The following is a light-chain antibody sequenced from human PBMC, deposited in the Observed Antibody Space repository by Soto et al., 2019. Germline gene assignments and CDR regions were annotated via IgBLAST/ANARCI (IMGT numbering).Light chain of an antibody. CDR3: QQYNNWPTWT. J-gene: IGKJ1*01. CDR1: QSVGSN. Sequence: EIVMTQSPATLSVSPWERVTLSCRARQSVGSNLAWYQKKPGQAPRLLLYGASTRATGIPARFSGSGSETEFTLTISSLQAEDSAVYFCQQYNNWPTWTFGQGTKVDIK. V-gene: IGKV3-15*01. CDR2: GAS.